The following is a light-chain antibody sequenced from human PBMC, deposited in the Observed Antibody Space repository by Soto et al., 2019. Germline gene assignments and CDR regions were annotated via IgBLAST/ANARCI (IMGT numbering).Light chain of an antibody. V-gene: IGLV1-51*01. Sequence: QSVLTQPPSVSGAPGQKVTISCFGSSSNIGNNYVSWYQHLPGAASKLLIYDNDKRSSGIPDRFSGSKSGTSATLDITGLQTGDEADYYCGTWDSTLSGVFGTGTKLTVL. CDR2: DND. CDR1: SSNIGNNY. CDR3: GTWDSTLSGV. J-gene: IGLJ1*01.